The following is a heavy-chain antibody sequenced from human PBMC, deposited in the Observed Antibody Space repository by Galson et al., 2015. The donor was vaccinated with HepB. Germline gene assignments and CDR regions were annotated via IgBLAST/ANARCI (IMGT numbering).Heavy chain of an antibody. Sequence: SLRLSCAASGFTVSSNYMSWVRQAPGKGLEWVSIIFSGGNTYYAESVKGRFTISRDNSKNTVNLQMNSLKAEDTAVYYCARDYSSAWLGYWGQGTLVTVSS. CDR3: ARDYSSAWLGY. V-gene: IGHV3-66*01. CDR1: GFTVSSNY. D-gene: IGHD6-25*01. J-gene: IGHJ4*02. CDR2: IFSGGNT.